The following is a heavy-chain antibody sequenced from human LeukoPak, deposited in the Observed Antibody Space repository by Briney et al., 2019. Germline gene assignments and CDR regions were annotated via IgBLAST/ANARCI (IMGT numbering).Heavy chain of an antibody. V-gene: IGHV3-23*01. CDR3: AKFRRGSERSATGGDY. Sequence: GGSLRLSCAASGFTFSSYAMSWVRQAPGKGLEWVSAISGSGGSTYYADSVKGRFTISRDNSKNTLYLQMNSLRAEDTAVYYCAKFRRGSERSATGGDYWGQGTLVTVSS. CDR1: GFTFSSYA. CDR2: ISGSGGST. J-gene: IGHJ4*02. D-gene: IGHD3-3*01.